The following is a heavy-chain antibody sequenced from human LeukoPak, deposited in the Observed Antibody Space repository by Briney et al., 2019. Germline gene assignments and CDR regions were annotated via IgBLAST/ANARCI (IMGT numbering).Heavy chain of an antibody. CDR2: IYYSGST. J-gene: IGHJ5*02. D-gene: IGHD6-13*01. CDR3: AREVAAAGQTNWFDP. Sequence: SETLSLTCTVSGGSISSGDYYWSWIRQPPGKGLEWFGYIYYSGSTYYNPSLKSRVTISVDTSKNQFSLKLSSVTAADTAVYYCAREVAAAGQTNWFDPWGQGTLVTVSS. CDR1: GGSISSGDYY. V-gene: IGHV4-30-4*01.